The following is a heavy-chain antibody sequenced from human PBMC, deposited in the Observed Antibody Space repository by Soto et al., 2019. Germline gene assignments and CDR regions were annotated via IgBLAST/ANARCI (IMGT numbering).Heavy chain of an antibody. D-gene: IGHD2-2*01. V-gene: IGHV1-46*03. J-gene: IGHJ4*02. CDR1: GYTFTSYY. CDR3: ARVMRDCSSTSCYGRYFDY. Sequence: ASVTVSCKASGYTFTSYYMHWVRQAPGQGLEWMGIINPSGGSTSYAQKFQGRVTMTRDTSTSTVYMELSSLRSEDTAVYYCARVMRDCSSTSCYGRYFDYWGQGTLVTVSS. CDR2: INPSGGST.